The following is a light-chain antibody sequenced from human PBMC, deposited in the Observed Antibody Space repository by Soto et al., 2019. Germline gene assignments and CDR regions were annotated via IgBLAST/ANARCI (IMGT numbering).Light chain of an antibody. V-gene: IGKV1-39*01. CDR2: TSS. CDR1: QSISPW. J-gene: IGKJ1*01. CDR3: QQGYSRPRT. Sequence: IHMTHSPSTLSASVSDRVTITYRASQSISPWLAWYQQKPGKAPNLLIFTSSNLESGVPSRFSGSGSGTDFTLTISSLQPEDFATYFCQQGYSRPRTFGQGTKVDIK.